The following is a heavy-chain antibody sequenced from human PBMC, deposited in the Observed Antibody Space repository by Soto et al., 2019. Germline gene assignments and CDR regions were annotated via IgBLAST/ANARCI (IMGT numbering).Heavy chain of an antibody. D-gene: IGHD6-19*01. V-gene: IGHV4-39*01. Sequence: SETLSLTCTVSGGSISSKNYYWGWIRQPPGKGLEWIGSIYYSGSTYYNPSLKSRVTISVDTSKSQFSLKLDSVTAADTAVYYCARQYSAGWSHYFDYWGQGTLVTVSS. CDR3: ARQYSAGWSHYFDY. J-gene: IGHJ4*02. CDR2: IYYSGST. CDR1: GGSISSKNYY.